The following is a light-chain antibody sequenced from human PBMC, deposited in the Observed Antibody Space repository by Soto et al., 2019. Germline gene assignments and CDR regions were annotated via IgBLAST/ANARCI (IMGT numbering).Light chain of an antibody. CDR3: QQYNNWPT. V-gene: IGKV3-15*01. J-gene: IGKJ4*01. CDR1: QSVSSN. Sequence: EIVMTQSPATLSVSPGERATLSCRASQSVSSNLAWYQQKPCQAPRLLIYGASTRATGNPARFSGSGSGTEFTLTISSLQSEDFAFYYGQQYNNWPTFGGGTKVEIK. CDR2: GAS.